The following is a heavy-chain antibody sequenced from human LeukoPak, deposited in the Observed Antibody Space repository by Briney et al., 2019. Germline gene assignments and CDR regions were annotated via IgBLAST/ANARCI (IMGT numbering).Heavy chain of an antibody. J-gene: IGHJ4*02. V-gene: IGHV3-11*06. D-gene: IGHD5-12*01. CDR3: ARDESGYDGGLDY. CDR2: ISSSSSYI. CDR1: GFTFSHYY. Sequence: GGSLRLSCAASGFTFSHYYMSWIRQAPGKGLEWVSSISSSSSYIYYADSVKGRFTISRDNAKNSLYLQMNSLRAEDTAVYYCARDESGYDGGLDYWGQGTLVTVSS.